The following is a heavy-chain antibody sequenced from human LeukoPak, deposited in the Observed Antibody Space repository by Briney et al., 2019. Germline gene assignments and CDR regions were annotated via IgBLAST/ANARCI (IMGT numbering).Heavy chain of an antibody. CDR1: GFTFSSYT. V-gene: IGHV3-21*01. J-gene: IGHJ6*03. D-gene: IGHD2-15*01. Sequence: KPGGSLRLSCAASGFTFSSYTMSWVRQSPGKGLDWVSSITSSSTYKSYADSLRGRFTISRDNAKNSLYLQMNSLRAEDTAVYYCARDRGYCSGGRCYSEGLGHMDVWGKGTTVTVSS. CDR3: ARDRGYCSGGRCYSEGLGHMDV. CDR2: ITSSSTYK.